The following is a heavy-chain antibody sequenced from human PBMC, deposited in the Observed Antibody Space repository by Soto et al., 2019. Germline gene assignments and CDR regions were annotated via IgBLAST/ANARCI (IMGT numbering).Heavy chain of an antibody. D-gene: IGHD3-22*01. CDR1: GFTFSNNG. CDR2: ISYDGSSK. J-gene: IGHJ6*02. CDR3: AKGRYYDLYGMDV. V-gene: IGHV3-30*18. Sequence: QVQLVESGGGVVQPGRSLRLSCAASGFTFSNNGMHWVRQAPGKGLEWVAVISYDGSSKYYADSVKGRFTISRDNSKNTLLLQMNSLRAEDTAVFYCAKGRYYDLYGMDVWGQGTTVTVSS.